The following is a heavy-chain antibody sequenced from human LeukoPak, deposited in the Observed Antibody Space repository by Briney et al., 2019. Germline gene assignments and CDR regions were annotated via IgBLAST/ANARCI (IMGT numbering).Heavy chain of an antibody. CDR3: ARINVAVFDY. CDR1: GGSFSGYY. V-gene: IGHV4-34*01. Sequence: PSETLSLTCAVYGGSFSGYYWSWIRQPPGKGLEWIGEINHSGSTNYNPSLKSRVTISVDTSKNQFSLKLSSVTAADTAVYYCARINVAVFDYWGQGTLVTVSS. D-gene: IGHD5-12*01. CDR2: INHSGST. J-gene: IGHJ4*02.